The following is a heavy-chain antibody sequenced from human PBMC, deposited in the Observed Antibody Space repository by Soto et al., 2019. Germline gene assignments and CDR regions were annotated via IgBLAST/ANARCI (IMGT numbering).Heavy chain of an antibody. CDR1: GFTFSSYA. Sequence: GGSLRLSCVASGFTFSSYAMHWVRQAPGKGLEWVAVISYDGSNKYYADSVKGRFTISRDNSKNTLYLQMNSLRAEDTAVYYCARVPLRPESGSYLYWGQGTLVTVSS. V-gene: IGHV3-30-3*01. CDR2: ISYDGSNK. J-gene: IGHJ4*02. D-gene: IGHD1-26*01. CDR3: ARVPLRPESGSYLY.